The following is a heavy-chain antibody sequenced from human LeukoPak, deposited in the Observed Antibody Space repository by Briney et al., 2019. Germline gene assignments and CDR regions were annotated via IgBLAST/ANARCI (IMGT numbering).Heavy chain of an antibody. CDR2: ISGSGGST. CDR3: AKDIGDFKSSFDY. CDR1: GFTFSSYA. Sequence: PGGSLRLSCAASGFTFSSYAMSWVRQAPGEGLEWVSAISGSGGSTYYADSVKGRFTISRDNSKNTLYLQMNSLRAEDTAVYYCAKDIGDFKSSFDYWGQGTLVTVSS. V-gene: IGHV3-23*01. J-gene: IGHJ4*02. D-gene: IGHD1-26*01.